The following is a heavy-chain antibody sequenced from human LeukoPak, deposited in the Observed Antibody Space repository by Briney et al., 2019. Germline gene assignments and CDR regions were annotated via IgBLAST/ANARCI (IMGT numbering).Heavy chain of an antibody. CDR2: ISGSGGST. CDR1: GFTFSSYA. Sequence: GGSLRLSCAASGFTFSSYATSWVRQAPGKGLEWVSAISGSGGSTYYADSVKGRFTISRDNSKNTLYLQMNGLGAEDTAVYYCARELNGYGYYFFDYWGPGTLVTVSS. CDR3: ARELNGYGYYFFDY. J-gene: IGHJ4*02. D-gene: IGHD3-16*01. V-gene: IGHV3-23*01.